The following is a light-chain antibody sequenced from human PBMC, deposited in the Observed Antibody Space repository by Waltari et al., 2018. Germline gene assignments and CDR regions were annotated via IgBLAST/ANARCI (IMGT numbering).Light chain of an antibody. CDR1: TGAVAGDFY. CDR2: GST. V-gene: IGLV7-43*01. Sequence: QTVVTQEPSLTVSPGGTVTLTCASSTGAVAGDFYPSWFQQMPGQAPRALIFGSTNKYPGTPARFSGSLLGGKAALTLSGGQPEDEADYYCLLHFGGDQLVFGGGTKLTVL. CDR3: LLHFGGDQLV. J-gene: IGLJ3*02.